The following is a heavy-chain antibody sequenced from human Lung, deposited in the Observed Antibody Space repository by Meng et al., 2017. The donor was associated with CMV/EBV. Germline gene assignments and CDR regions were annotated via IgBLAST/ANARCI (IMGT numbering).Heavy chain of an antibody. CDR1: GYTFTNYF. CDR3: ARDSSGSYYGAFDI. Sequence: ASXXVSXKASGYTFTNYFMHWVRQGPGQGLEWMGVINTGSGSTNYAQKFQGRVSMTRDTSTSTVYMEVSSLRSEDTAVYFCARDSSGSYYGAFDIRGRGTMVTVSS. V-gene: IGHV1-46*01. CDR2: INTGSGST. J-gene: IGHJ3*02. D-gene: IGHD1-26*01.